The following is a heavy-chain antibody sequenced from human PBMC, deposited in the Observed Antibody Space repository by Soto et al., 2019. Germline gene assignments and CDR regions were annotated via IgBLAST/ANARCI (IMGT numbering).Heavy chain of an antibody. CDR3: ARAQIVEQLVVAFDI. D-gene: IGHD6-6*01. V-gene: IGHV4-59*01. CDR2: IYYSGST. J-gene: IGHJ3*02. Sequence: PSETLSLTCPVSGVSISSYYWSWIRQPPGKGLEWIGYIYYSGSTNYNPSLKSRVTISVDTSKNQFSLKLSSVTAADTAVYYCARAQIVEQLVVAFDIWGQGTMVTVSS. CDR1: GVSISSYY.